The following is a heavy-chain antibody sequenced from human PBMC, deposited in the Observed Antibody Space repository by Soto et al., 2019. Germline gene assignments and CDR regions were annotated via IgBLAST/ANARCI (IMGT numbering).Heavy chain of an antibody. V-gene: IGHV1-18*01. CDR3: ARIGVSSGHESPDFDS. CDR2: ISGFNGNT. Sequence: ASVKVSCKASGYTFNFYGITWVRQAPGQGLEWMGWISGFNGNTNYAADLQGRVTMTTDTSTSTAYMELRGLRSDDTAVYYCARIGVSSGHESPDFDSWGQGTLVTVS. CDR1: GYTFNFYG. D-gene: IGHD3-16*01. J-gene: IGHJ4*02.